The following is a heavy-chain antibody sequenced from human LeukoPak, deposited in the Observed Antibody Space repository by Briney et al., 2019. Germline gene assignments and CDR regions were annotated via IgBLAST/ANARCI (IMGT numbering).Heavy chain of an antibody. D-gene: IGHD5-12*01. Sequence: PGGSLRLSCAASGFTFATYAMSWVRQPPGKGLEWVSSISGSADITYYADSVKGRFTISRDNSKNTLYLQMNSLRAEDTAVYFCAKGVQVGYVANWFDPWGQGTLVTVSS. CDR2: ISGSADIT. J-gene: IGHJ5*02. V-gene: IGHV3-23*01. CDR1: GFTFATYA. CDR3: AKGVQVGYVANWFDP.